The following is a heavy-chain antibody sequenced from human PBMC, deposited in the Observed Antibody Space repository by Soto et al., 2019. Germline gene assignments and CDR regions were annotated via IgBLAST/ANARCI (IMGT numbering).Heavy chain of an antibody. D-gene: IGHD6-19*01. CDR2: ISFDGSSE. V-gene: IGHV3-30-3*01. CDR1: GFIFSSYA. J-gene: IGHJ5*02. Sequence: QVQLVESGGGVVQPGRSLRLSCAASGFIFSSYAMHWVRRAPGKGLEWVAAISFDGSSEYYADSVKGRFKISRESSRKTLFLQMDKVSFEETAVYFCAREDSRQWLDPKNRFDHWGQGTQVTV. CDR3: AREDSRQWLDPKNRFDH.